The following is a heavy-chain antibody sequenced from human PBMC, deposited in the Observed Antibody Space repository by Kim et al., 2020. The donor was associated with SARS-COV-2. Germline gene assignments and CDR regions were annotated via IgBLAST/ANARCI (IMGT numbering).Heavy chain of an antibody. D-gene: IGHD1-26*01. J-gene: IGHJ4*02. CDR3: ARGRELVY. Sequence: RGSTNYNPSLRSRVTISVDTSKSQCSLKRSSVTDAATAVYYWARGRELVYWGQGTLVTVSS. CDR2: RGST. V-gene: IGHV4-34*01.